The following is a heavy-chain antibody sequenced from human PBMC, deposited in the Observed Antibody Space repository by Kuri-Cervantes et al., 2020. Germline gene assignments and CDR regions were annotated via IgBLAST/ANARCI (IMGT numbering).Heavy chain of an antibody. V-gene: IGHV3-48*01. Sequence: GGSLRLSCAASGFTFSSYAMSWVRQAPGKGLEWVSYISSSGSTIYYADSVKGRFTISRDNSKNTLYLQMNSLRAEDTAVYYCARDGATVTTTYYYGMDVWGQGTTVTVSS. CDR2: ISSSGSTI. D-gene: IGHD4-17*01. CDR1: GFTFSSYA. CDR3: ARDGATVTTTYYYGMDV. J-gene: IGHJ6*02.